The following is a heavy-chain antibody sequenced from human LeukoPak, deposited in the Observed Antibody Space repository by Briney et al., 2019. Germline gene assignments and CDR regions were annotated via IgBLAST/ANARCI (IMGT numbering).Heavy chain of an antibody. CDR3: ARVSRGGSYYIDY. CDR2: IYHSGST. Sequence: SETLSLTCTVSGYSISSGYYWGWIRQPPGKGLEWVGSIYHSGSTYYNPSLKSRVTISVDTSKNQFSLKLSSVTAADTAVYYCARVSRGGSYYIDYWGQGTLVTVSS. V-gene: IGHV4-38-2*02. D-gene: IGHD1-26*01. J-gene: IGHJ4*02. CDR1: GYSISSGYY.